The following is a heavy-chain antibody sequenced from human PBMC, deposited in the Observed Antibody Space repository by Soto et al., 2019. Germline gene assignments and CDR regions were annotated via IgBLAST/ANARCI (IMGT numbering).Heavy chain of an antibody. V-gene: IGHV3-48*02. J-gene: IGHJ4*02. CDR3: AREDILGTRSFDY. D-gene: IGHD1-26*01. CDR1: GFIFSKHS. Sequence: VGSLRLSCGASGFIFSKHSMNWVRQAPGKGLEWLSYISSNSVTIYYADSVRGRFTIFRDNAKNSLYLQMNSLRDEDTAVYYCAREDILGTRSFDYWGQGALVTVSS. CDR2: ISSNSVTI.